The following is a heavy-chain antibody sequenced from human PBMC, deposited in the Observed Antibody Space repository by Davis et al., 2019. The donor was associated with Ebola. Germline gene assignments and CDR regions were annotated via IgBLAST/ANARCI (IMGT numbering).Heavy chain of an antibody. J-gene: IGHJ3*02. CDR1: GFTFNSYS. D-gene: IGHD3-22*01. CDR2: IFTDGRTK. V-gene: IGHV3-30*04. Sequence: GGSLRLSCAASGFTFNSYSLHWVRKAPGKGLEWVAAIFTDGRTKFYAGSVKGRFTISRDNSKNTLYLQMNNLRVEDTAVYYCARQMIVVVITEGDAFDIWGQGTMVTVSS. CDR3: ARQMIVVVITEGDAFDI.